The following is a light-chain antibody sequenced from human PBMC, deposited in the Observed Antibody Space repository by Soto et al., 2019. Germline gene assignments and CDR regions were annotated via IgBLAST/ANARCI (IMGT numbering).Light chain of an antibody. CDR1: HSVSSSS. CDR2: GAS. V-gene: IGKV3-20*01. Sequence: EIVLTQSPGTLSLSPGERATLSCRASHSVSSSSLAWYRQRPGQAPSLLIYGASRRATGIPDRFSGSGSGTDFTLIISRLEPEDVAVYYCQQYGRSPPITFGQGTRLDIK. CDR3: QQYGRSPPIT. J-gene: IGKJ5*01.